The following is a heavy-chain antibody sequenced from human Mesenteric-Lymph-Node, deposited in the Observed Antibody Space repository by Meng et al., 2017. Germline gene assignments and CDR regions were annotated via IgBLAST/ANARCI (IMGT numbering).Heavy chain of an antibody. CDR2: IYHSGST. Sequence: GSLRLSCAVSGGSISSSNWWSWVRQPPGKGLEWIGEIYHSGSTNYNPSLKSRVTISVDKSKNQFSLKLSSVTAADTAVYYFARVNGVPYYYYGMDVWGQGTTVTVSS. CDR3: ARVNGVPYYYYGMDV. D-gene: IGHD7-27*01. CDR1: GGSISSSNW. V-gene: IGHV4-4*02. J-gene: IGHJ6*02.